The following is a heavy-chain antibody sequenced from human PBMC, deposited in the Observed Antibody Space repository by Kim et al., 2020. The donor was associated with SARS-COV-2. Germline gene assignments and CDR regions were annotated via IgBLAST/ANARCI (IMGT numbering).Heavy chain of an antibody. J-gene: IGHJ4*02. CDR2: VDGGNGNT. V-gene: IGHV1-3*01. Sequence: ASVKVSCKASGYTFNTYAMHWMRQAPGQRLEWMGWVDGGNGNTKSSQNFQGRVTITRDRSATTAYMELSSLRSEDTAVYYCAREETDSYGYRAFDYWGQGTPVTVSS. D-gene: IGHD5-18*01. CDR3: AREETDSYGYRAFDY. CDR1: GYTFNTYA.